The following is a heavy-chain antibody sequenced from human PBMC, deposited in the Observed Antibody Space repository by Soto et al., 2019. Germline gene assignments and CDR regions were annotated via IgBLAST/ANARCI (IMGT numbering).Heavy chain of an antibody. CDR1: GFTFSSYA. J-gene: IGHJ4*02. D-gene: IGHD1-26*01. Sequence: EVQLLESGGGLVQPGGSLRLSCAASGFTFSSYAMRWVRQAPVKGLEWVSAISGSGGSTYYADSVKGRFTISRDNSKNMLYLQMNSRRAEDTAVYYCARRGSGSYYDYWGQGTLVTVSS. CDR2: ISGSGGST. V-gene: IGHV3-23*01. CDR3: ARRGSGSYYDY.